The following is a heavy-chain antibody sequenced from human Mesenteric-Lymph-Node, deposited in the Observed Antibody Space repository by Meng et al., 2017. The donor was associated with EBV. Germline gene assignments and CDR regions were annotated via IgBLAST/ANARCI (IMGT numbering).Heavy chain of an antibody. D-gene: IGHD3-10*01. CDR2: ISSTSIYI. Sequence: EVQLVEAGGGLVEPGGSLRVSWAASGFTFNTYSMDWVRQAPGKGLEWVSSISSTSIYIKYADSLKGRFTISRDNGKNTLYLQMNSLRVEDTAIYYCARDYGSGSHFDYWGRGSLVTVSS. V-gene: IGHV3-21*01. CDR3: ARDYGSGSHFDY. CDR1: GFTFNTYS. J-gene: IGHJ4*02.